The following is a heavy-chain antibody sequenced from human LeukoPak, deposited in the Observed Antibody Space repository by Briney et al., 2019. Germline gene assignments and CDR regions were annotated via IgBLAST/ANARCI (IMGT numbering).Heavy chain of an antibody. CDR3: ARVLTYYYDSSGPKPIDAFDI. CDR1: GGSISSYY. CDR2: IYTSGST. D-gene: IGHD3-22*01. Sequence: SETLSLTCTVSGGSISSYYWSWIRQPAGKGLEWSGRIYTSGSTNYNPSLKSRVTMSVDTSKNQFSLKLSSVTAADTAVYYCARVLTYYYDSSGPKPIDAFDIWGQGTMVTVSS. J-gene: IGHJ3*02. V-gene: IGHV4-4*07.